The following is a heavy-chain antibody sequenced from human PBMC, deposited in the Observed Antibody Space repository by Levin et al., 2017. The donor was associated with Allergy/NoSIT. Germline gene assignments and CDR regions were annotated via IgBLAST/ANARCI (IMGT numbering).Heavy chain of an antibody. D-gene: IGHD6-6*01. V-gene: IGHV3-11*01. CDR2: ISSSGSTI. Sequence: GGSLRLSCAASGFTFSDYYMSWIRQAPGKGLEWVSYISSSGSTIYYADSVKGRFTISRDNAKNSLYLQMNSLRAEDTAVYYCAREVWDGSSTGAFDYWGQGTLVTVSS. CDR3: AREVWDGSSTGAFDY. CDR1: GFTFSDYY. J-gene: IGHJ4*02.